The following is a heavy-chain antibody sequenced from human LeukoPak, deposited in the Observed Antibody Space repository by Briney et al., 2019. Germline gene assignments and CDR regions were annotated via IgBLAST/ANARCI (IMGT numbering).Heavy chain of an antibody. CDR3: AGLGGWLQGDHGF. CDR2: IYNTGST. CDR1: YGSISSDY. Sequence: PSETLSLTCSVSYGSISSDYWSWIRQPPGTGLEWIGYIYNTGSTNYNPSLKGRVTISLDTSNNQFSLRLSSVTAADTAVYFCAGLGGWLQGDHGFWGQGTQVTVSS. V-gene: IGHV4-59*08. D-gene: IGHD5-24*01. J-gene: IGHJ4*02.